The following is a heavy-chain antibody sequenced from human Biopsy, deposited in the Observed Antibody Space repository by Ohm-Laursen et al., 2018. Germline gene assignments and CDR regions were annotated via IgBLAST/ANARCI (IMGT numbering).Heavy chain of an antibody. CDR3: AHVVITYGGIIALDAFDV. D-gene: IGHD3-16*02. CDR2: VYWDNDK. J-gene: IGHJ3*01. V-gene: IGHV2-5*02. Sequence: TLSLTCTFSGFSLSSHGVGVGWIRQPPGEALEWLAIVYWDNDKRYSPSLWSRLNIWKDASKNRVVLTLTDMDPVDIATYYCAHVVITYGGIIALDAFDVWGQGSMVSVSS. CDR1: GFSLSSHGVG.